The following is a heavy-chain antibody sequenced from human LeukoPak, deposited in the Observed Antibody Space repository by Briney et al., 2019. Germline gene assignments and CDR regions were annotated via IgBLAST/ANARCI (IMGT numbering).Heavy chain of an antibody. CDR1: GGSISSYY. CDR3: ARHRGSEYYDFWSGYLAKGWFDP. Sequence: PSETLSLTCTVPGGSISSYYWSSIRQPPGKGLEWIGYIYYSGSTNYNPSLKSRVTISVDTSKNQFSLKLSSVTAADTAVYYCARHRGSEYYDFWSGYLAKGWFDPWGQGTLVTVSS. J-gene: IGHJ5*02. D-gene: IGHD3-3*01. V-gene: IGHV4-59*08. CDR2: IYYSGST.